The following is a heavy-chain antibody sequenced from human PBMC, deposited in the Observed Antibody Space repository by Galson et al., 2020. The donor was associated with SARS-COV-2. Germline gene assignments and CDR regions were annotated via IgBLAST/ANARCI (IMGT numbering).Heavy chain of an antibody. CDR2: IVVGSGKT. V-gene: IGHV1-58*01. CDR1: GFTFTSSA. D-gene: IGHD3-10*01. J-gene: IGHJ4*02. CDR3: TTEFPPLWFGELLPFDY. Sequence: SVKVSCKASGFTFTSSAVQWVRQARGQRLEWIGWIVVGSGKTNYAQKFQERVTITRDMSTSTAYMELSSLRYEDTAVYYCTTEFPPLWFGELLPFDYWGQGTLVTVSS.